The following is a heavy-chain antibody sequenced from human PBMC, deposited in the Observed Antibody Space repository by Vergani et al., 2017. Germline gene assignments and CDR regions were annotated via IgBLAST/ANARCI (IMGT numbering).Heavy chain of an antibody. CDR1: GGSFSGYY. CDR3: ARGKLVHQYSSSWKPIDY. Sequence: QVQLQQWGAGLLKPSETLSLTCAVYGGSFSGYYWSWIRQPPGKGLEWIGEINHSGITNYNPSLKSRVTISVDTSKNQSSLKLSSVTAADTAVYYCARGKLVHQYSSSWKPIDYWGQGTLVTVSS. CDR2: INHSGIT. D-gene: IGHD6-13*01. J-gene: IGHJ4*02. V-gene: IGHV4-34*01.